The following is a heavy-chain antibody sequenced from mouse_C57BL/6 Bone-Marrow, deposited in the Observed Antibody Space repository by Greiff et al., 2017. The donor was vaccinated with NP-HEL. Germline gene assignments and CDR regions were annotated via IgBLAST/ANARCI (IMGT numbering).Heavy chain of an antibody. CDR1: GYSITSGYY. Sequence: VQLQQSGPGLVKPSQSLSLTCSVTGYSITSGYYWNWIRQFPGNKLEWMGYISYDGSNNSNPSLKNRISITRDTSNNQFFLKLNSVTTEDTATYYCARGLRRGLFAYWGQGTLVTVSA. V-gene: IGHV3-6*01. CDR2: ISYDGSN. D-gene: IGHD2-4*01. CDR3: ARGLRRGLFAY. J-gene: IGHJ3*01.